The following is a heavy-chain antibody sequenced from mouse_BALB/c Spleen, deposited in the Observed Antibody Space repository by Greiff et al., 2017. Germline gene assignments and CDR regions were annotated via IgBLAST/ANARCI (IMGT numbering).Heavy chain of an antibody. J-gene: IGHJ4*01. CDR2: ISYSGST. V-gene: IGHV3-2*02. Sequence: VQLQQSGPGLVKPSQSLSLTCTVTGYSITSDYAWNWIRQFPGNKLEWMGYISYSGSTSYNPSLKSRISITRDTSKNQFFLQLNSVTTEDTATYYCARRPYAMDYWGQGTSVTVSS. CDR3: ARRPYAMDY. CDR1: GYSITSDYA.